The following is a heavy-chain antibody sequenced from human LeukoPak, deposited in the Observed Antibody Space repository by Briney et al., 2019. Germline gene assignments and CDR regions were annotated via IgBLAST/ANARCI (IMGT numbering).Heavy chain of an antibody. CDR2: IYYSGST. CDR1: GGSISSSSYY. J-gene: IGHJ5*02. D-gene: IGHD4-17*01. CDR3: VVTTVTQTSRFDP. Sequence: PSETLSLTCTVSGGSISSSSYYWGWIRQPPGKGLGWIGSIYYSGSTYYNPSLKSRVTISVDTSKNQFSLKLSSVTAADTAVYYCVVTTVTQTSRFDPWGQGTLVTVSS. V-gene: IGHV4-39*01.